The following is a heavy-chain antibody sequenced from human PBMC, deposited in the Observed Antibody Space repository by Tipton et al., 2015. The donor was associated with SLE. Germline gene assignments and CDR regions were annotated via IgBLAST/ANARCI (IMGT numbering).Heavy chain of an antibody. CDR2: IYHSGTTY. CDR3: ARGVLDGYNSDFDS. D-gene: IGHD5-24*01. CDR1: GYSISSGYY. V-gene: IGHV4-38-2*01. Sequence: TLSLTCAVSGYSISSGYYWGWIRRPPGKGLEWIGSIYHSGTTYYYNPSLKSRVSISLVTSRNQFSLNLSSVTAADTAVYYCARGVLDGYNSDFDSWGQGTLVTVSS. J-gene: IGHJ4*02.